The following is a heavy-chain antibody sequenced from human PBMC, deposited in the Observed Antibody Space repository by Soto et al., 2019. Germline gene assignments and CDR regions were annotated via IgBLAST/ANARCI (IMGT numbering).Heavy chain of an antibody. J-gene: IGHJ4*02. V-gene: IGHV3-23*01. Sequence: EVQLLESGGGLVQPGGSLRLSCAASGFTFSSYAMSWVRQAPGKGLEWVSGISGSGGTTYYADFLKGRFTISRDNSKKTLYLQMNSLRAEDTAVYYCAKDQFEYSSGWYGGGSNYWGQGTLVTVSS. D-gene: IGHD6-19*01. CDR3: AKDQFEYSSGWYGGGSNY. CDR2: ISGSGGTT. CDR1: GFTFSSYA.